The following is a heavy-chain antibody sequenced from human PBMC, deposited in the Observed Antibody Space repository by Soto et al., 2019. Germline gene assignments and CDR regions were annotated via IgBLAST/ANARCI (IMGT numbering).Heavy chain of an antibody. V-gene: IGHV4-31*03. CDR2: IYYSGST. J-gene: IGHJ6*02. Sequence: PSETLSLTCTVSGGSISSGGYYWSWIRQHPGKGLEWIGYIYYSGSTYYNPSLKSRVTISVDTSKNQFSLKLSSVTAADTAVYYCARDRASRNNRERDHYYYYGMDVWGQGTTVTVSS. D-gene: IGHD1-26*01. CDR1: GGSISSGGYY. CDR3: ARDRASRNNRERDHYYYYGMDV.